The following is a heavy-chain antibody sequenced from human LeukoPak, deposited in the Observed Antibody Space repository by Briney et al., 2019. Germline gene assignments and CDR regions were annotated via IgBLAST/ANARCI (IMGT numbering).Heavy chain of an antibody. J-gene: IGHJ4*02. CDR3: ARETGFYYFDY. V-gene: IGHV4-4*07. D-gene: IGHD3-3*01. CDR2: IYTSGST. CDR1: AGSLTTYY. Sequence: SESLSLTWPVSAGSLTTYYTRWVRHPAGKGLEWIGRIYTSGSTNYDPSLKSRVTISVDKSKNQFSLKLSSVTAADTAVYYCARETGFYYFDYWGQGNLVTVSS.